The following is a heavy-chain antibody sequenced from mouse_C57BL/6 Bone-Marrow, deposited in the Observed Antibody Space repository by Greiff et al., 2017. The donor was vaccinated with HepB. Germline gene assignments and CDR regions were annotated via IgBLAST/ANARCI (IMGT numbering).Heavy chain of an antibody. CDR2: ISYDGSN. D-gene: IGHD1-1*01. CDR1: GYSITSGYY. J-gene: IGHJ3*01. CDR3: AREGRYYGSSYGGFAY. V-gene: IGHV3-6*01. Sequence: EVKLMESGPGLVKPSQSLSLTCSVTGYSITSGYYWNWIRQFPGNKLEWMGYISYDGSNNYNPSLKNRISITRDTSKNQFFLKLNSVTTEDTATYYCAREGRYYGSSYGGFAYWGQGTLVTVSA.